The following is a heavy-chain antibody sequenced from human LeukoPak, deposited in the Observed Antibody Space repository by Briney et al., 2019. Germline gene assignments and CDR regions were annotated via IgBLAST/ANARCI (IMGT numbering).Heavy chain of an antibody. CDR1: GFTFTSSA. D-gene: IGHD3-22*01. CDR3: AASQDYYDSSGYSYYFDY. CDR2: IVVGSGNT. V-gene: IGHV1-58*01. J-gene: IGHJ4*02. Sequence: SVKVSCKASGFTFTSSAVQWVRQARGQRLEWIGWIVVGSGNTNYAQKFQERVTITRDMSTSTAYMELSSLRSEDTAVYYCAASQDYYDSSGYSYYFDYWGQGTLVTISS.